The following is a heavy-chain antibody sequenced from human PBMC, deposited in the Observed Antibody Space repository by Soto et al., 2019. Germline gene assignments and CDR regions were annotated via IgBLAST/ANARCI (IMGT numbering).Heavy chain of an antibody. CDR3: ARGLSLSIAARNWFDP. D-gene: IGHD6-6*01. CDR2: IYYSGST. CDR1: GGSISSYY. V-gene: IGHV4-59*12. Sequence: SETLSLTCTVSGGSISSYYWSWIRQPPGKGLEWIGYIYYSGSTNYNPSLKSRVTISVDTSKNQFSLKLSSVTAADTAVYYCARGLSLSIAARNWFDPWGQGTLVTVSS. J-gene: IGHJ5*02.